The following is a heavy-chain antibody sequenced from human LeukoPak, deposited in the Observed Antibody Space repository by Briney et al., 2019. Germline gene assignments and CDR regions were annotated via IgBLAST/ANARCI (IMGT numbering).Heavy chain of an antibody. D-gene: IGHD6-19*01. CDR3: ARDSSGWYHWFDP. J-gene: IGHJ5*02. CDR1: GGSISSYY. V-gene: IGHV4-59*01. Sequence: SETLSLTCTVSGGSISSYYWSWIRQPPGKGLEWIGYIYYSGSTNYNPSLKSRVTISVDTSKNQFSLKLSSVTAADTAVYYCARDSSGWYHWFDPWGQGTLVSVSS. CDR2: IYYSGST.